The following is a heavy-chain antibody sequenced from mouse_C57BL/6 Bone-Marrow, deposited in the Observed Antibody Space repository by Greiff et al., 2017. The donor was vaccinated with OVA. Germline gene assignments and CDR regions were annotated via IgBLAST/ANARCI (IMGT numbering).Heavy chain of an antibody. D-gene: IGHD1-1*01. V-gene: IGHV5-15*01. J-gene: IGHJ4*01. CDR3: AKTGSSPSYAMDY. CDR1: GFTFSDYG. CDR2: ISNLAYSI. Sequence: EVKLVESGGGLVQPGGSLKLSCAASGFTFSDYGMAWVRQAPRKGPEWVAFISNLAYSIYYADTVTGRFTISRENAKNTLYLEMSSLRSEDTAMYYCAKTGSSPSYAMDYWGQGTSVPVSS.